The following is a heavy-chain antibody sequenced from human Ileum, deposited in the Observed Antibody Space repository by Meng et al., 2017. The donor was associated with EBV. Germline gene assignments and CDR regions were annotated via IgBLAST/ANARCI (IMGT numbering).Heavy chain of an antibody. J-gene: IGHJ4*02. V-gene: IGHV4-61*01. Sequence: QPQEAGPGLLKPSDTLPLTCTGSGGSVTSGTYYWSWLRQPPGSRLEFIGYVHHTGATNYNPSLVRRATVSVDTSKSQFSLHLTSVTAADTAVYYCARGYSYSYYFYFDYWGQGILVTVSS. D-gene: IGHD1-26*01. CDR1: GGSVTSGTYY. CDR2: VHHTGAT. CDR3: ARGYSYSYYFYFDY.